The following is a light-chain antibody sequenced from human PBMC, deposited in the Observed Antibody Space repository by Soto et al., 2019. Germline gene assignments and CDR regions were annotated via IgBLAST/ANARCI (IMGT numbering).Light chain of an antibody. Sequence: IQLTQSPSSLSASVGDRVTITCRASQGVRSYLAWYQRKPGKVPQLLIFSASILHSGVPSRFSGSGSGTDFSLTISSLQPEDVATYYCQESSSAPFTFGPGTKVDIK. CDR3: QESSSAPFT. V-gene: IGKV1-27*01. CDR1: QGVRSY. CDR2: SAS. J-gene: IGKJ3*01.